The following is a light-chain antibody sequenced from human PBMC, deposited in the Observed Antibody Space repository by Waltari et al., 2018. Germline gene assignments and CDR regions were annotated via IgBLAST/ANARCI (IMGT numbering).Light chain of an antibody. J-gene: IGKJ2*01. Sequence: EIVLTQSPGTLSLSPGERATLSCRASQSVSDNYLAWYQQKPGQAPRFLSYGVYSRATGIPDRFSGSGSGTDFTLTISRLEPEDFAVYFCQQYGSSPPYTFGQGTKLEIK. CDR2: GVY. CDR3: QQYGSSPPYT. V-gene: IGKV3-20*01. CDR1: QSVSDNY.